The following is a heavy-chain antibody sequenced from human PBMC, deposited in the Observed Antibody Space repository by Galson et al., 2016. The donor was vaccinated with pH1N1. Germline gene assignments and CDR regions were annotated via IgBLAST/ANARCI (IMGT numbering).Heavy chain of an antibody. D-gene: IGHD3-10*01. J-gene: IGHJ4*02. CDR3: AKGAGRYYFGSGSFNY. Sequence: SLRLSCAASGFAFDDFAMHWVRHVPGKALEWVSGISWNSNSIGYADSVKGRFTISRDSAKKSLFLQMNSLRVEDTALYYCAKGAGRYYFGSGSFNYWGQGTQVTVSS. V-gene: IGHV3-9*01. CDR2: ISWNSNSI. CDR1: GFAFDDFA.